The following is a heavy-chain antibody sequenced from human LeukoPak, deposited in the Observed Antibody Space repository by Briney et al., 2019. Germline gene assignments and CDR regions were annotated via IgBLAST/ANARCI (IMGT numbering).Heavy chain of an antibody. D-gene: IGHD3-10*01. CDR1: GYSFTSYW. V-gene: IGHV5-51*01. J-gene: IGHJ5*02. CDR2: IYPGDSDT. Sequence: GESLKISCKGSGYSFTSYWIGWVRQMPGKGLDWMGIIYPGDSDTRYSPSFQGQVTISADKSISTAYLQWSSLKASDTAMYYCARRLYYGSGSPSYNWFDPWGQGTLVTVSS. CDR3: ARRLYYGSGSPSYNWFDP.